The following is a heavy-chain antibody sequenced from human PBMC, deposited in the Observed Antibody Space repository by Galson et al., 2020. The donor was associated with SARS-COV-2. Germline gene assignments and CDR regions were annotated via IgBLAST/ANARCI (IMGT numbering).Heavy chain of an antibody. D-gene: IGHD4-17*01. V-gene: IGHV5-51*01. CDR1: GYSFSSYW. J-gene: IGHJ6*02. CDR3: ASGTTVPWYYGMDV. Sequence: TGGSLKISCKGSGYSFSSYWIGWVRQMPGKGLEWMGIIYPADSDTRYSPSFQGQVTISADKSISTAYLQWRSLKASDTAMYYCASGTTVPWYYGMDVWGQGTTVTVSS. CDR2: IYPADSDT.